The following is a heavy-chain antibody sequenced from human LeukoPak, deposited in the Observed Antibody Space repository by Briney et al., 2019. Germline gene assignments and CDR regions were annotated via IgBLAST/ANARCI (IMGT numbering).Heavy chain of an antibody. CDR3: ARDGMAGWYLYYFDY. J-gene: IGHJ4*02. D-gene: IGHD6-19*01. V-gene: IGHV1-18*01. CDR2: ISTYSGNT. Sequence: GASVKVSCKASGYTFSNFAISWVRQAPGQGLEWMGWISTYSGNTDYAQNLQGRVTMTTDTSTSTAYMELRSLKSDDTAVYYCARDGMAGWYLYYFDYWGQGTLVTVSS. CDR1: GYTFSNFA.